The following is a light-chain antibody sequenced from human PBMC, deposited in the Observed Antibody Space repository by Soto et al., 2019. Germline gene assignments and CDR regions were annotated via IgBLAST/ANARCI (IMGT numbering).Light chain of an antibody. CDR1: QDISNY. CDR3: QQYDNLPRT. V-gene: IGKV1-33*01. CDR2: DAS. J-gene: IGKJ1*01. Sequence: DIQMTQSPSSLSASVGDRVTITCQASQDISNYLNWYQQKPGKAPKLLIYDASNLETGVPSRFSGSGSGTDFTFTISSLQPEDIATSYCQQYDNLPRTFGQGTKGEIK.